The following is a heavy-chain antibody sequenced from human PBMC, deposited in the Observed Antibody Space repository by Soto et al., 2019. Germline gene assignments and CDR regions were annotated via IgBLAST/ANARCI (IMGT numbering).Heavy chain of an antibody. CDR1: GYTLTELS. V-gene: IGHV1-24*01. J-gene: IGHJ5*02. Sequence: ASVKVSCKVSGYTLTELSMHWVRQAPGKGLEWMGGFDPEDGETIYAQKFQGRVTMTEDTSTDTAYMELSSLRSEDTAVYYCATTVAAEDFDCLPSWGQGTLVTVSS. D-gene: IGHD3-9*01. CDR3: ATTVAAEDFDCLPS. CDR2: FDPEDGET.